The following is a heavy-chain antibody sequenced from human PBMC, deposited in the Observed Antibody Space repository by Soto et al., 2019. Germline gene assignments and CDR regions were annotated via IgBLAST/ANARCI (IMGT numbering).Heavy chain of an antibody. Sequence: GESLKISCKGSGYSFTDYWIGWVRQMPGKGLEWMGIIYPDDSDTRYSPSFQGQVTISADKSISSAYLRWSSLKASDTAMYYCARARVPYYNSSGTYYKNYYGMDVWGQGTTVTVSS. V-gene: IGHV5-51*01. D-gene: IGHD3-10*01. J-gene: IGHJ6*02. CDR1: GYSFTDYW. CDR2: IYPDDSDT. CDR3: ARARVPYYNSSGTYYKNYYGMDV.